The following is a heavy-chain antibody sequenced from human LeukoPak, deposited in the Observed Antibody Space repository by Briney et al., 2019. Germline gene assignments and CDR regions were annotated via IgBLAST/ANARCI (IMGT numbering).Heavy chain of an antibody. Sequence: GGSLTLACAARGFPCRSCARSCVRQAPGRGLEWVATFSGTSDNTYYPGSVKGRFSISRDNSKNTLFLQMNSLRAEDTAVYFSAKRAPYNLYYWGQGTLVTVSS. CDR3: AKRAPYNLYY. J-gene: IGHJ4*02. CDR1: GFPCRSCA. CDR2: FSGTSDNT. V-gene: IGHV3-23*01. D-gene: IGHD1-1*01.